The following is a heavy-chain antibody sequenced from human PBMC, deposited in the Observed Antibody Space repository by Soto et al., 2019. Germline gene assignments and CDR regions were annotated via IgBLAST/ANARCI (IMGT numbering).Heavy chain of an antibody. Sequence: GASLRLSCAASGCTFGSYAMHWVRQAPGKWLEWVAVISYDGSNKYYADSVKGRFTISRDNSKNTLYLQMNSLRAEDTAVYYCARSIWFGELSPFDYWGRGTLVTVSS. J-gene: IGHJ4*02. D-gene: IGHD3-10*01. CDR2: ISYDGSNK. CDR1: GCTFGSYA. CDR3: ARSIWFGELSPFDY. V-gene: IGHV3-30-3*01.